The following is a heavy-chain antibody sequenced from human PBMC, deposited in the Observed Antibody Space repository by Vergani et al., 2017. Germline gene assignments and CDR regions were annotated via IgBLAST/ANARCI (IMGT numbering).Heavy chain of an antibody. J-gene: IGHJ4*02. CDR2: ISSSSSTI. V-gene: IGHV3-48*01. CDR1: GGTFSSYS. Sequence: VQLVQSGAEVKKPGSSVKVSCKASGGTFSSYSMNWVRQAPGKGLEWVSYISSSSSTIYYADSVKGRFTISRDNAKNSLYLQMNSLRAEDTAVYYCARDWLPGDYLVVSYVYYWGQGTLVTVSS. CDR3: ARDWLPGDYLVVSYVYY. D-gene: IGHD4-17*01.